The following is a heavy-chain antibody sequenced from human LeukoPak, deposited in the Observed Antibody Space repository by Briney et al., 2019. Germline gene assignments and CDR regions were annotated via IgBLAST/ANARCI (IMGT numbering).Heavy chain of an antibody. CDR2: ISAYNGNT. D-gene: IGHD2-2*01. CDR1: GYTFTSYG. J-gene: IGHJ5*02. V-gene: IGHV1-18*01. CDR3: ARDLNPSSIPAASWFDP. Sequence: ASVKVSCKASGYTFTSYGIRWVRQAPGQGLAWMGWISAYNGNTNYAQKLQGRVTMTTDTSTSTAYMELRSLRSDDTAVYYCARDLNPSSIPAASWFDPWGQGTLVTVSS.